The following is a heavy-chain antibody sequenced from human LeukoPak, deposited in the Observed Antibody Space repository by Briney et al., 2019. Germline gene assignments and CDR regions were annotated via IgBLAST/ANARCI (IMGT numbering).Heavy chain of an antibody. V-gene: IGHV3-15*05. J-gene: IGHJ4*02. CDR1: GLNFNNAW. D-gene: IGHD6-13*01. CDR2: IKSKTAGGIT. CDR3: TTGGSGTGPLDY. Sequence: KPGGSLGLSCAASGLNFNNAWMSWVRQAPGKGLEWVGRIKSKTAGGITDYAAPVKGRFTISRDDSENTLYLKMNSVKTEDIGVYYCTTGGSGTGPLDYWGQGTLVTVSS.